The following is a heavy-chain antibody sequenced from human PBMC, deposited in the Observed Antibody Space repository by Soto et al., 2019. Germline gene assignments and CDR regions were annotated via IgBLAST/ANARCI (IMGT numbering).Heavy chain of an antibody. CDR3: AHAYGGRSLY. CDR1: GFSLPTDRVG. V-gene: IGHV2-5*02. D-gene: IGHD1-26*01. Sequence: QITLKESGPTLVKPTQTLTLTCTFSGFSLPTDRVGVGWIRQPPGKALEWLAVIYWDDTKTYRPSLKSRLTIPEDTSKNQVALTITDMDPVDTATYYCAHAYGGRSLYWGQGTLVTVSS. CDR2: IYWDDTK. J-gene: IGHJ4*02.